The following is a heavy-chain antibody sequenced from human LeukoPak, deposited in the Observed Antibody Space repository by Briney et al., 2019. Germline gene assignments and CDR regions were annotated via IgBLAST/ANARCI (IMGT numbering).Heavy chain of an antibody. D-gene: IGHD6-6*01. CDR1: GFTFSIYW. V-gene: IGHV3-7*01. Sequence: GGSLRLSCEAAASGFTFSIYWMSWVRQAPGKGLEWVANIKQDGSEKYYVDSVKGRFTISRDNAKNSLYLQMNSLRAEDTAVYFCAREPSSSSKYNWFDPWGQGTLVTVSS. CDR3: AREPSSSSKYNWFDP. CDR2: IKQDGSEK. J-gene: IGHJ5*02.